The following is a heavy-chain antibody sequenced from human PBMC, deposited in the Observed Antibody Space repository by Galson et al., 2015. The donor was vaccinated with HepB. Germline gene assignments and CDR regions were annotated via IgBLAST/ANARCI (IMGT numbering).Heavy chain of an antibody. Sequence: QSGAEVKKPGESLKISCKGSGYSFTSYWIGWVRQMPGKGLEWMGIIYPGDSDTRYSPSFQGQVTISADKSISTAYLQWSSLKASDTAMYYCARHPPIHDYGDYASPYWYFDLWGRGTLVTVSS. CDR1: GYSFTSYW. V-gene: IGHV5-51*01. CDR2: IYPGDSDT. J-gene: IGHJ2*01. CDR3: ARHPPIHDYGDYASPYWYFDL. D-gene: IGHD4-17*01.